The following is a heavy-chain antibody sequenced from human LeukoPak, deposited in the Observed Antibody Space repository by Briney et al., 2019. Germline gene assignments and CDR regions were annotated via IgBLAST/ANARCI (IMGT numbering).Heavy chain of an antibody. CDR3: AREVEGFDY. CDR1: GFTFGNYW. CDR2: IRGDGIIT. V-gene: IGHV3-74*01. J-gene: IGHJ4*02. Sequence: GGSLRLSCAASGFTFGNYWMHWVRRAPGSGPVWVSHIRGDGIITNYADSVKGRFTISRDNAKNTLYLQMNSLRAEDTAVYYCAREVEGFDYWGQGTLVTVSS.